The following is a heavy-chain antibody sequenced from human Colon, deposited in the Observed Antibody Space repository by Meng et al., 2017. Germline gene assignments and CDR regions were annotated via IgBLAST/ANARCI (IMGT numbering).Heavy chain of an antibody. J-gene: IGHJ4*02. Sequence: VPLVCAGGGVVPPGRALRLSCLPSGISFSSFCMPWVRQAPGKGLEWVAMIWSDGSNKYYADSVKGRFTISRDNSKNTLYLQMDSLTAEDTAVYYCARDRGVRDLDHWGQGTLVTVSS. V-gene: IGHV3-33*01. CDR2: IWSDGSNK. D-gene: IGHD3-10*01. CDR3: ARDRGVRDLDH. CDR1: GISFSSFC.